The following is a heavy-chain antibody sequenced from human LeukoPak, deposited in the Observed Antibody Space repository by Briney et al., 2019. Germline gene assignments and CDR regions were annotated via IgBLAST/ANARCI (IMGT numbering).Heavy chain of an antibody. V-gene: IGHV4-31*03. J-gene: IGHJ3*02. CDR2: KYYSGSA. D-gene: IGHD2-15*01. Sequence: SETLSLTCNVSGVSVSDGRYYWTWIRQLPGKGLEWIGYKYYSGSAKYNPSLKSRLTISIDTSKNQFSLQLSSVTAAATATYYCATPYCSGISCLDIFNMWGQGTRVTVSS. CDR3: ATPYCSGISCLDIFNM. CDR1: GVSVSDGRYY.